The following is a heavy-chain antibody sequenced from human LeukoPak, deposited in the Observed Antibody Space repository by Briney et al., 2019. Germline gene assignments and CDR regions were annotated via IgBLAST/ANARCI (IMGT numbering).Heavy chain of an antibody. J-gene: IGHJ4*02. Sequence: AGGSLRLSCAASGFTFSSYEMNWVRQAPGKGLEWVSVIYSGGSTYYADSVKGRFTISRDNSKNTLYLQVNSLRAEDTAVYYCARGLLRAFDYWGQGTLVTVSS. CDR1: GFTFSSYE. CDR3: ARGLLRAFDY. CDR2: IYSGGST. D-gene: IGHD3-22*01. V-gene: IGHV3-53*01.